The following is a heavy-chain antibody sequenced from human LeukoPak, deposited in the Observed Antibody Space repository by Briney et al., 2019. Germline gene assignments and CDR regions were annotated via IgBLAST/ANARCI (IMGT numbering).Heavy chain of an antibody. CDR1: GFTFSNFW. J-gene: IGHJ4*02. D-gene: IGHD2-15*01. V-gene: IGHV3-53*01. CDR2: FYRGEIT. Sequence: GGSLRLSCTASGFTFSNFWMGWVRQAPGKGLEWVSFFYRGEITYYAESVRGRFTISRDISKNTLYLLMNSLIPEDTAVYYCAREVVSIPSYFESWGQGTRVTVSS. CDR3: AREVVSIPSYFES.